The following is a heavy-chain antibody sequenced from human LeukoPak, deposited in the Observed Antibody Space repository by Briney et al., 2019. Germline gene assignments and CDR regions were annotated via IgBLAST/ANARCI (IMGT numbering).Heavy chain of an antibody. V-gene: IGHV4-59*01. CDR1: GGSISSYY. CDR3: ARFPLRYFDWSRGMDV. J-gene: IGHJ6*02. CDR2: IYYSGST. Sequence: NPSETLSLTCTVSGGSISSYYWSWIRQPPGKGLEWIGYIYYSGSTNYNPSLKSRVTISVDTSKNQFSLKLSSVTAADTAVYYCARFPLRYFDWSRGMDVWGQGTTVIVSS. D-gene: IGHD3-9*01.